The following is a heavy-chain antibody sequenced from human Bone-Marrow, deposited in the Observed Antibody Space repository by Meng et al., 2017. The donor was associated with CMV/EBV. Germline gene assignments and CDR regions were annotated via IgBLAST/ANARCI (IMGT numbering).Heavy chain of an antibody. V-gene: IGHV4-30-4*08. CDR1: SISSSDYY. Sequence: SISSSDYYLSCIRPPPVKGLEWIGYIYYSGSTYYTPSLKSRVTISVDTSKNQFSLKLSSVTAADTAVYYCARLVVPAAIRGNNWFDPWGQGTLVTVSS. J-gene: IGHJ5*02. CDR3: ARLVVPAAIRGNNWFDP. CDR2: IYYSGST. D-gene: IGHD2-2*02.